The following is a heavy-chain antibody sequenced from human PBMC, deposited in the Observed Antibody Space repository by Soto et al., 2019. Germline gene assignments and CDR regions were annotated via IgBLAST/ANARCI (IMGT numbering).Heavy chain of an antibody. CDR1: GGSISSGGYY. Sequence: SETLSLTCTVSGGSISSGGYYWSWIRQHPGKGLEWIGYIYYSGGTYYNPSLKSRVTISVDTSKNQFSLKLSSVTAADTAVYYCARVLYDSSGYFDLWGRGTLVTVSS. D-gene: IGHD3-22*01. V-gene: IGHV4-31*03. CDR3: ARVLYDSSGYFDL. CDR2: IYYSGGT. J-gene: IGHJ2*01.